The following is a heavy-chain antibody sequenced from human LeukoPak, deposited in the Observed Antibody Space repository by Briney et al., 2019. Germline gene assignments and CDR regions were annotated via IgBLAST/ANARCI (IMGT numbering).Heavy chain of an antibody. D-gene: IGHD4-17*01. CDR1: GGSISSYD. Sequence: SETLSLTCSVSGGSISSYDWSWIRQFAGKGREGIGHIYTSGSANYKPSLKSRDTMSVDTSKNQFSRKRSSVTAADTPVYSCASSYGDYVLRDWGQGTLVTVSS. J-gene: IGHJ4*02. V-gene: IGHV4-4*07. CDR3: ASSYGDYVLRD. CDR2: IYTSGSA.